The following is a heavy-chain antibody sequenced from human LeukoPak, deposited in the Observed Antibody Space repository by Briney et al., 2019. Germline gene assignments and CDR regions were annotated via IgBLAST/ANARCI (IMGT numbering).Heavy chain of an antibody. CDR3: AAAYYDFWSGYYTRGWFDP. V-gene: IGHV4-34*01. J-gene: IGHJ5*02. CDR1: GGSFSGYY. D-gene: IGHD3-3*01. CDR2: INHSGST. Sequence: SETLSLTCAVYGGSFSGYYWSWIRQPPGKGLEWIGEINHSGSTNYNPSLKKRVTISVDTSKNQFSLKLSSVTAADTAVYYCAAAYYDFWSGYYTRGWFDPWGQGTLVTVSS.